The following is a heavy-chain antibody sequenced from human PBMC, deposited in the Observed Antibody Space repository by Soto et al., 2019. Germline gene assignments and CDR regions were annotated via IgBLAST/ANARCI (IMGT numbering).Heavy chain of an antibody. Sequence: SCKASGYTFTGYAIHWVRQAPGQGLEWMGWINTGNGNTKYSQKFQGRVAITRDTSANTAYMELSSLRSEDTAVYYCARGVMITFGGVIVRPFDYWGQGTLVTAPQ. V-gene: IGHV1-3*04. CDR3: ARGVMITFGGVIVRPFDY. D-gene: IGHD3-16*02. CDR2: INTGNGNT. J-gene: IGHJ4*02. CDR1: GYTFTGYA.